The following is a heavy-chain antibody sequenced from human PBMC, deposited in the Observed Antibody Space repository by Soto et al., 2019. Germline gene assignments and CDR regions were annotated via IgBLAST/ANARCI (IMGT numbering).Heavy chain of an antibody. CDR2: INHSGST. D-gene: IGHD2-2*01. J-gene: IGHJ3*02. CDR3: ARIRAYTRSSTSCYVIFEI. V-gene: IGHV4-34*01. CDR1: GGSFSGYY. Sequence: ASETLSLTCAVYGGSFSGYYWSWIRQPPGKGLEWIGEINHSGSTNYNPSLKSRVTISVDTSKNQFSLKLSSVTAADTAVYYCARIRAYTRSSTSCYVIFEIWSQGTMVTVSS.